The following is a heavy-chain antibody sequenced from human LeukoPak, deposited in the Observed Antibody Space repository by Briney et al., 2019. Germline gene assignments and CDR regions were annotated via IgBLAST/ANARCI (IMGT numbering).Heavy chain of an antibody. J-gene: IGHJ5*02. V-gene: IGHV4-59*08. CDR3: ARLVVTGDLNWFDP. Sequence: SETLSLTCTVSGGSISGSYWSWIRQPPGKGLEWIGYIHYSGRTDYEPPLKRRVTISVDTTKKQFSLRLSAVTAADTAMYYCARLVVTGDLNWFDPWGQGTLVTVSS. CDR2: IHYSGRT. CDR1: GGSISGSY. D-gene: IGHD2-21*02.